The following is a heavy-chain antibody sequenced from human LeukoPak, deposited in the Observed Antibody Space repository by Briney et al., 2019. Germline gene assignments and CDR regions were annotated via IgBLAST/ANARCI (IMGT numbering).Heavy chain of an antibody. V-gene: IGHV3-23*01. J-gene: IGHJ6*02. Sequence: HPGGSLRLSCAASGFTFSSYAMSWVRQAPGKGLEWVSAISGSGGSTYYADSVKGRFTISRDNSKNTLYLQMNSLRAEDTAIYYCAKLKDIDLGWGIDIWGQGTTVTVS. CDR3: AKLKDIDLGWGIDI. CDR2: ISGSGGST. D-gene: IGHD2-15*01. CDR1: GFTFSSYA.